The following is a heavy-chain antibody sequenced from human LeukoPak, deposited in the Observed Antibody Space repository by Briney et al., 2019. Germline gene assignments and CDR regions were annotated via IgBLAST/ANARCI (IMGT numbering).Heavy chain of an antibody. D-gene: IGHD6-13*01. CDR1: GGSISSYY. V-gene: IGHV4-4*07. CDR2: IYTSGST. J-gene: IGHJ4*02. Sequence: SETLSLTCTVSGGSISSYYWSWIRQPAGKGLEWIGRIYTSGSTNYNPSLKSRVTISVDKSKNQFSLKLSSVAAADTAVYYCARGYSSSWPLDYWGQGTLVTVSS. CDR3: ARGYSSSWPLDY.